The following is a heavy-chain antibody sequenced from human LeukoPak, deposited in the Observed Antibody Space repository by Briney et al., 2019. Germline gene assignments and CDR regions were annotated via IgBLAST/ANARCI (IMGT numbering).Heavy chain of an antibody. CDR1: GFTFTTYG. D-gene: IGHD2-21*01. CDR3: ARQSHYSTIDY. V-gene: IGHV3-74*01. Sequence: PGGSLRLSCAASGFTFTTYGMHWVRQAPGKGLVWVSRIMSDGRSTYADSVKGRFTISRDTAKNSLYLQMNTLRAEDTAVYYCARQSHYSTIDYWGQGTLVTVSS. J-gene: IGHJ4*02. CDR2: IMSDGRST.